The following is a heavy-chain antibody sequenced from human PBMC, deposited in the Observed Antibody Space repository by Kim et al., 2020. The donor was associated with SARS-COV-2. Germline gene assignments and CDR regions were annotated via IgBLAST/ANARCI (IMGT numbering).Heavy chain of an antibody. CDR2: ISYDGSNK. V-gene: IGHV3-30-3*01. J-gene: IGHJ4*02. CDR1: GFTFSSYA. CDR3: ARVALRYFDWLLSPLDY. Sequence: GGSLRLSCAASGFTFSSYAMHWVRQAPGKGLEWVAVISYDGSNKYYADSVKGRFTISRDNSKNTLYLQMNSLRAEDTAVYYCARVALRYFDWLLSPLDYWGQGTLVTVSS. D-gene: IGHD3-9*01.